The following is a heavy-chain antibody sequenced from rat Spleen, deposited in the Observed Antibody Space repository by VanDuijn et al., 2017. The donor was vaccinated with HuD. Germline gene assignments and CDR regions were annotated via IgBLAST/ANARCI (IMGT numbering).Heavy chain of an antibody. V-gene: IGHV5-7*01. D-gene: IGHD1-12*02. CDR2: ISPSGGST. J-gene: IGHJ3*01. CDR3: TTHYDGSYPFTY. Sequence: EVQLVETGGGLVHPGESLKLSCAASGFTFSDYNMAWVRQAPKKGLEWVASISPSGGSTYYRDSVKGRFTISRDNAKSTLYLQMDSLRSEDTATYYCTTHYDGSYPFTYWGQGTLVTVSS. CDR1: GFTFSDYN.